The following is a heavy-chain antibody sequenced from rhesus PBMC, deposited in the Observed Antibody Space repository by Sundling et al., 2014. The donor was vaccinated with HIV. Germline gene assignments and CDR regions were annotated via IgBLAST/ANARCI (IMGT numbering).Heavy chain of an antibody. CDR2: INTGGGST. J-gene: IGHJ4*01. Sequence: EVQLVESGGGLVQPGGSLRLSCTGSGFTFSSYYMYWVRQAPGKGLEWVSGINTGGGSTWYSDSVKGRFTISKESAKNTLYLQMDSLRPEDTAVYYCAKDRNAGYSSGWYFDYWGQGVLVTVSS. D-gene: IGHD6-31*01. V-gene: IGHV3-8*01. CDR3: AKDRNAGYSSGWYFDY. CDR1: GFTFSSYY.